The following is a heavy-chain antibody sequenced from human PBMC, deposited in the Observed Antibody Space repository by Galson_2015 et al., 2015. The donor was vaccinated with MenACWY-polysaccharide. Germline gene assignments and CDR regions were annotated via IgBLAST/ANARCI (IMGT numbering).Heavy chain of an antibody. D-gene: IGHD6-13*01. Sequence: SLRLSCAASGFTFSNYAMSWVRQAPGKGLEWVSAISDSGGNTYYADSVKGRFTISRDNSKNTLYLQMNNLRAEDTAVYYCAKRASGWFVLGGQGTLVTGSS. J-gene: IGHJ4*02. CDR2: ISDSGGNT. CDR1: GFTFSNYA. V-gene: IGHV3-23*01. CDR3: AKRASGWFVL.